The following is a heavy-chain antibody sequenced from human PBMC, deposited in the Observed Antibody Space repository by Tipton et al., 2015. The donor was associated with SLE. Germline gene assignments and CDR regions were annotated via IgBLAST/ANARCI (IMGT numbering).Heavy chain of an antibody. D-gene: IGHD2-2*01. J-gene: IGHJ5*02. CDR3: ARDAGGDIVVVPAALAWFDP. CDR1: GYTFTSYG. Sequence: QLVQSGPEVKRPGASVKVSCKASGYTFTSYGISWVRQAPGQGLEWMGWISAYNGNTNYAQKLQGRVTLTTDTSTSTAYMELRSLRSDDTAVYYCARDAGGDIVVVPAALAWFDPWGQGTLVTVSS. CDR2: ISAYNGNT. V-gene: IGHV1-18*01.